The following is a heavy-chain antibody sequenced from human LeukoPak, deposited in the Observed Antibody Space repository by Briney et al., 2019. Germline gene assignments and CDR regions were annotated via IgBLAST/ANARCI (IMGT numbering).Heavy chain of an antibody. Sequence: GGSLRLSCAASGFTFSSYAMSWVRQAPGKGLEWVSVIGGSNGITFYVGSVKGRFTISRDNSKDTLYLQMNSLRAEDTAVYYCARNENSGWGYFDYWGQGTLVTVSS. J-gene: IGHJ4*02. D-gene: IGHD5-12*01. CDR3: ARNENSGWGYFDY. V-gene: IGHV3-23*01. CDR1: GFTFSSYA. CDR2: IGGSNGIT.